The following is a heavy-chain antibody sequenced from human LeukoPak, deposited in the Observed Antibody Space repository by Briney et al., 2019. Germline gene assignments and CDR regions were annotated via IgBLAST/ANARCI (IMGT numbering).Heavy chain of an antibody. CDR2: IYYSGST. J-gene: IGHJ6*02. CDR3: AREDPQTTVPEGLDV. CDR1: GGSISSGGYY. D-gene: IGHD4-17*01. Sequence: SQTLSLTCTVSGGSISSGGYYWSWIRQHPGKGLEWIGYIYYSGSTYYNPSLKSRVTISVDTSKNQFSLKLTSVTAADTAIYYCAREDPQTTVPEGLDVWGQGTTVTVSS. V-gene: IGHV4-31*03.